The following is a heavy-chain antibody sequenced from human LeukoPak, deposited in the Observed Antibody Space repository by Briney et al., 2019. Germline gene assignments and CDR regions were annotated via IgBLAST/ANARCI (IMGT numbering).Heavy chain of an antibody. CDR3: ARTNYDILTGPKGYNWFDP. D-gene: IGHD3-9*01. CDR2: IYYTGST. V-gene: IGHV4-30-4*07. CDR1: GGSISRSGYS. J-gene: IGHJ5*02. Sequence: SETLSLTCAVSGGSISRSGYSWSWIRQPPGKGLDWIAYIYYTGSTYYNPSLKSRVTISVDTSKNQFSLKLSSVTAADTAVYYCARTNYDILTGPKGYNWFDPWGQGTLVTVSS.